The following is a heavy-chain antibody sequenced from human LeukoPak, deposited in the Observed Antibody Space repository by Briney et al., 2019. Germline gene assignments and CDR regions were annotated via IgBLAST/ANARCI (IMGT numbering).Heavy chain of an antibody. V-gene: IGHV6-1*01. CDR3: ARGGCSGAYCSDIDY. Sequence: SQTLSLTCAISGDSVSSNNAAWNWIRQSPSRGLEWLGRTYYRSKWFNEYAVSVKSRITINRDTSKNQFSLQLDSVTPEDTAVYYCARGGCSGAYCSDIDYWGQGTLSPSPQ. CDR1: GDSVSSNNAA. D-gene: IGHD2-15*01. CDR2: TYYRSKWFN. J-gene: IGHJ4*02.